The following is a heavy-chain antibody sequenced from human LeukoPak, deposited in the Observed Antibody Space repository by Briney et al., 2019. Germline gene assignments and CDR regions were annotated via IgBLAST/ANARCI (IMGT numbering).Heavy chain of an antibody. V-gene: IGHV3-43*01. Sequence: PGGSLRLSCAASGFTFDDYTMHWVRQAPGKGLEWVSMITWDGGRTDYADSVKGRFTISRDNRGRSLILQMNTLRTEDTALYYCAKGSIVAAAPYYYAMDVWGQGTTVTVSS. CDR2: ITWDGGRT. CDR1: GFTFDDYT. D-gene: IGHD2-2*01. J-gene: IGHJ6*02. CDR3: AKGSIVAAAPYYYAMDV.